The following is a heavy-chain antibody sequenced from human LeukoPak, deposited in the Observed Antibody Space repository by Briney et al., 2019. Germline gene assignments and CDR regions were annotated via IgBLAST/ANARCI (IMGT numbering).Heavy chain of an antibody. V-gene: IGHV1-2*06. CDR3: ARGQYYYDSSGPHPDAFDI. CDR2: INPNSGGT. Sequence: GASVKVSCQASGYTFTGYYMHWVRQAPGQGLEWMGRINPNSGGTNYAQKFQGRVTMTRDTSISTAYMELSRLRSDDTAVYYCARGQYYYDSSGPHPDAFDIWGQGTMVTVSS. D-gene: IGHD3-22*01. J-gene: IGHJ3*02. CDR1: GYTFTGYY.